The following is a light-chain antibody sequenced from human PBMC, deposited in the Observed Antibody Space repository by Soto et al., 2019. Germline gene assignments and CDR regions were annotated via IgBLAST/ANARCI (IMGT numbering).Light chain of an antibody. Sequence: DIVRTQSPATLSLCPGERATLSCRASQSVDSSYLAWYHQRPGQAPRLLIYGASSRATGIPDRFSGSGSGTDFTLTISRLEPEDFPVYYCQHFVSSQGTFGERTEVDI. J-gene: IGKJ1*01. V-gene: IGKV3-20*01. CDR3: QHFVSSQGT. CDR1: QSVDSSY. CDR2: GAS.